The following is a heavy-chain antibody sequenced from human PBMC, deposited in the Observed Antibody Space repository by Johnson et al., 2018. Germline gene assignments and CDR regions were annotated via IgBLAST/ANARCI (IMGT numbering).Heavy chain of an antibody. D-gene: IGHD2-2*01. Sequence: QVQLQESGPGLVKPSETPSLPCTVSGGSISSSSYYWGWIRQSPGKGLEWIGSIYDSGSTYYNPSPKSRVTVSVDTSKNQFSLKLSSVTAADTAVYYCARHAVVWSSTSCYRGYFQHWGQGTLVTVSS. J-gene: IGHJ1*01. CDR3: ARHAVVWSSTSCYRGYFQH. CDR1: GGSISSSSYY. V-gene: IGHV4-39*01. CDR2: IYDSGST.